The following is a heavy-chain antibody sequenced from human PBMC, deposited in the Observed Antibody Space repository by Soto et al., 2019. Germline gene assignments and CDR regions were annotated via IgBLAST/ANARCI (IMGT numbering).Heavy chain of an antibody. Sequence: ASGPTQVNPTQTFTITYTLFGFSLSTSGVGVGWIQQPPGKALELLVLIYWDDDKRYNPSLKSRLTITKDTSKNQVVLTLTNVDPVDTATYYCARSPHYCVGGNCSMTYVGFDYWGQGSLVTVSS. V-gene: IGHV2-5*02. J-gene: IGHJ4*02. CDR2: IYWDDDK. CDR1: GFSLSTSGVG. CDR3: ARSPHYCVGGNCSMTYVGFDY. D-gene: IGHD2-15*01.